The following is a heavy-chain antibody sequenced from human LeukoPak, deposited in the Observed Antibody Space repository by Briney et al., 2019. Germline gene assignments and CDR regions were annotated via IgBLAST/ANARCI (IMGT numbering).Heavy chain of an antibody. D-gene: IGHD3-9*01. CDR3: ARAAASDWLAYYYYMDV. CDR1: GFTFSHYE. Sequence: GGSLRLSCAASGFTFSHYEMNWVRQAPGKGLEFIAYISHSGNIIYYADSVKGRFTISRDNAKKSLYLQMNSLRAEDTAVYYCARAAASDWLAYYYYMDVWGKGTTVTISS. V-gene: IGHV3-48*03. CDR2: ISHSGNII. J-gene: IGHJ6*03.